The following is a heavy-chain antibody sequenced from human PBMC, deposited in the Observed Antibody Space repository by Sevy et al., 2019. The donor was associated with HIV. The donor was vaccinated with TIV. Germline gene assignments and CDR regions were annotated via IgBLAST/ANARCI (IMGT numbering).Heavy chain of an antibody. CDR1: GFTFRTYG. Sequence: GGSLRLSCAASGFTFRTYGMQWVRQAPGKGLEWVSFIRYDGSDKNYADSVKGRFTISRDNTKNKLFLHMNSLRADDTAVYYCANGDYYFDYWGQGTLVTVSS. CDR3: ANGDYYFDY. D-gene: IGHD2-21*02. J-gene: IGHJ4*02. CDR2: IRYDGSDK. V-gene: IGHV3-30*02.